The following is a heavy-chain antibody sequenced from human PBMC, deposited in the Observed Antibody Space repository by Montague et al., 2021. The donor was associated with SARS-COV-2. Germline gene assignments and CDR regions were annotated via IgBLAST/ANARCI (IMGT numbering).Heavy chain of an antibody. V-gene: IGHV2-70*01. CDR1: GFSLSTSGMC. CDR3: ARMPDQVWLDY. CDR2: IDWDDDK. Sequence: PALVTLTQTLTLTCTFSGFSLSTSGMCVSWIRQPPGKALEWLAVIDWDDDKSYSTSLKTRLTISKDTSKNQVVLTMTNMDPVDTATYHCARMPDQVWLDYWGQGILVTVSS. D-gene: IGHD5-18*01. J-gene: IGHJ4*02.